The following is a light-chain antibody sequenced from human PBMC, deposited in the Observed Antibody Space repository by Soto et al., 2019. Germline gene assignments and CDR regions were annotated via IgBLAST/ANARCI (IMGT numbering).Light chain of an antibody. Sequence: QSALTQSPSASGSPGQSVTICCTGTSSDIGGYNSVSWYQQHPGKAPKVMIYDVTKRPSGVPDRFSGSKSGNTASLTVSALQAEDEADYYCSSYTDRKHLVFGTGTKLTVL. V-gene: IGLV2-8*01. CDR1: SSDIGGYNS. J-gene: IGLJ1*01. CDR2: DVT. CDR3: SSYTDRKHLV.